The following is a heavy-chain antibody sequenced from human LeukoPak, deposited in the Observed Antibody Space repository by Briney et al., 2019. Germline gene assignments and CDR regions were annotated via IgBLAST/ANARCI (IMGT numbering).Heavy chain of an antibody. CDR2: LDWNGGST. J-gene: IGHJ4*02. CDR1: GFKLDDYG. V-gene: IGHV3-20*04. CDR3: ARHEKYCFGGSCYFDY. Sequence: GGSLRLSCAASGFKLDDYGMSWVRQAPGKGLEWVSGLDWNGGSTNYADSVKGRFTISRDNAKSSLLLQMNSLRAEDTALYYCARHEKYCFGGSCYFDYWGPGTLVSVPS. D-gene: IGHD2-15*01.